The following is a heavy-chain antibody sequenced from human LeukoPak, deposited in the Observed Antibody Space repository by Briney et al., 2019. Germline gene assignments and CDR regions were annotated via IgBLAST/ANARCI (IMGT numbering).Heavy chain of an antibody. J-gene: IGHJ6*03. V-gene: IGHV1-2*02. Sequence: ASMKVSCTASGYSFTGYYIHWVRQAPGQGLEWMGWINPDGDVTKSAQKFQGRVTMTTDKSINTVFMELSGLTSDDTALYYCARGPNHYYYMDFWAKGPRSPSP. D-gene: IGHD2-8*01. CDR1: GYSFTGYY. CDR3: ARGPNHYYYMDF. CDR2: INPDGDVT.